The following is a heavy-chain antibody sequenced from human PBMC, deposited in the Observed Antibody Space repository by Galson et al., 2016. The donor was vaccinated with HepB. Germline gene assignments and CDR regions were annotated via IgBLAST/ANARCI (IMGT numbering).Heavy chain of an antibody. CDR1: GGTFSSYA. D-gene: IGHD3-10*01. CDR3: ARVGFGEPLDYYYYGMNV. V-gene: IGHV1-69*10. CDR2: IIPFLGTI. Sequence: SVKVSCKASGGTFSSYAISWVQQAPGQGLEWMGGIIPFLGTINYAQKLLGRVTITADKSTSTAYMELSSLRSEDTAVYYCARVGFGEPLDYYYYGMNVWGQGTTVTVSS. J-gene: IGHJ6*02.